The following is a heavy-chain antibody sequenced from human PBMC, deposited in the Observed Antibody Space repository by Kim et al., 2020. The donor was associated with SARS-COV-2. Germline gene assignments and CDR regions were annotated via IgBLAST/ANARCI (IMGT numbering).Heavy chain of an antibody. D-gene: IGHD2-2*01. CDR2: IIPIFGTA. V-gene: IGHV1-69*13. CDR1: GGTFSSYA. CDR3: ARASKGYCSSTSCWTGSGFDY. Sequence: SVKVSCKASGGTFSSYAISWVRQAPGQGLEWMGGIIPIFGTANYAQKFQGRVTITADESTSTAYMELSSLRSEDTAVYYCARASKGYCSSTSCWTGSGFDYWGQGTLVTVSS. J-gene: IGHJ4*02.